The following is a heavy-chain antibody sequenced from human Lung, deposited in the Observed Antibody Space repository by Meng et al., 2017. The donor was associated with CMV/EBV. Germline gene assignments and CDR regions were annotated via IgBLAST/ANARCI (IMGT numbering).Heavy chain of an antibody. CDR2: ISSSSSTI. V-gene: IGHV3-48*04. Sequence: GEXXKISCAASGFTFSSYSMNWVRQAPGKGLEWVSYISSSSSTIYYADSVKGRFTISRDNAKNSLYLQMNSLRAEDTAVYYCARAHYDYVWGSSLYYFDYWXQGTLVTVSS. CDR1: GFTFSSYS. D-gene: IGHD3-16*01. CDR3: ARAHYDYVWGSSLYYFDY. J-gene: IGHJ4*02.